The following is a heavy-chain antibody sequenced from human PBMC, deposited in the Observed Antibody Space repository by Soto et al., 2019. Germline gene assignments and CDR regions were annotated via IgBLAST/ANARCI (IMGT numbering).Heavy chain of an antibody. CDR2: IYYSGST. Sequence: PSETLSLTYTVSGGSISSSSYYWGWIRQPPGKGLEWIGSIYYSGSTYYNPSLKSRVTISVDTSKNQFSLKLSSVTAADTAVYYCARHSDLRLGFDPWGQGTLVTVSS. CDR1: GGSISSSSYY. V-gene: IGHV4-39*01. J-gene: IGHJ5*02. CDR3: ARHSDLRLGFDP. D-gene: IGHD3-3*01.